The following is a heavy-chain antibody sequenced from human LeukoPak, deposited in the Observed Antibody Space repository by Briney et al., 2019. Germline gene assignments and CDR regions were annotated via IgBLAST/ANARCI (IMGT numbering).Heavy chain of an antibody. J-gene: IGHJ6*02. Sequence: PGGSLRLSCAASGFTFSSYEMNWVRQAPGKGQEWVSYISSSGSTIYYADSVKGRFTISRDNAKNSLYLQMNSLRAEDTAVYYCAREPYYYGSGSYPLYYYGMDVWGQGTTVTVSS. CDR3: AREPYYYGSGSYPLYYYGMDV. D-gene: IGHD3-10*01. CDR1: GFTFSSYE. CDR2: ISSSGSTI. V-gene: IGHV3-48*03.